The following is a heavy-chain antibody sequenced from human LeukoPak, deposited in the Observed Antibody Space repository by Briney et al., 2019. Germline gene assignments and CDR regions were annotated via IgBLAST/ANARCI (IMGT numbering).Heavy chain of an antibody. CDR3: ARDHWGIVENGYDYFYYDMDV. V-gene: IGHV1-69*05. J-gene: IGHJ6*02. CDR1: GGSFSTSG. CDR2: VIPIYGTP. D-gene: IGHD7-27*01. Sequence: ASVKVSCKASGGSFSTSGFSWVRQAPGQGLEWMGGVIPIYGTPSYAQKFQGRVTITTDESTSAAYMELSSLRSEDTAVYYCARDHWGIVENGYDYFYYDMDVWGQGTTVTVSS.